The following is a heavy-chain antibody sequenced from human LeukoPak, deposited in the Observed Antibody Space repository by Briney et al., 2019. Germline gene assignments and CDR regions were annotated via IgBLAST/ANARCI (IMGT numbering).Heavy chain of an antibody. CDR2: IYYSGST. V-gene: IGHV4-59*12. Sequence: SETLSLTCAVYGGSFSGYYWSWIRQPPGKGLEWIGYIYYSGSTNYNPSLKSRVTISVDTSKNQFSLKLSSVTAADTAVYYCAREDSYGCFDYWGQGTLVTVSS. CDR3: AREDSYGCFDY. J-gene: IGHJ4*02. CDR1: GGSFSGYY. D-gene: IGHD5-18*01.